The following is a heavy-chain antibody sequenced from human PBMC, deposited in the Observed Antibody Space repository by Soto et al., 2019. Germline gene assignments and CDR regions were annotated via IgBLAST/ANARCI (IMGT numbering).Heavy chain of an antibody. CDR3: AKGASYYYDSSGYYAY. J-gene: IGHJ4*02. D-gene: IGHD3-22*01. Sequence: GGSLRLSCAASGFTFSNYAMSWVRQAPGKGLEWVSAVSGSGASTFYAGSVKGRFTISRDNSKNTLSLQMNSLRAEDTAVYYCAKGASYYYDSSGYYAYWGQGTLVTVSS. V-gene: IGHV3-23*01. CDR2: VSGSGAST. CDR1: GFTFSNYA.